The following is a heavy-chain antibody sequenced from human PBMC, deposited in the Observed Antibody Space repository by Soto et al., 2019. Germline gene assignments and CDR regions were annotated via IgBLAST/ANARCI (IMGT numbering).Heavy chain of an antibody. Sequence: PSETLSLTCTVSGGSISSSSYYWGWIRQPPGKGLEWIGSIYYSGSTYYTPSLKSRVTISVDTSKNQFSLKLSSVTAADTAVYYCARQQQLWLQVGYWGQGTLVTVSS. CDR1: GGSISSSSYY. D-gene: IGHD5-18*01. V-gene: IGHV4-39*01. J-gene: IGHJ4*02. CDR3: ARQQQLWLQVGY. CDR2: IYYSGST.